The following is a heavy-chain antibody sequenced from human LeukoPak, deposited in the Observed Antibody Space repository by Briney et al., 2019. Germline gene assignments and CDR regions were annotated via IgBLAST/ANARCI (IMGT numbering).Heavy chain of an antibody. V-gene: IGHV3-23*01. CDR3: ATPDSRYFDWLLY. Sequence: PGGSLRLSCAASGFTFSSYAMSWVRQAPGKGLEWVSAISGSGGSTYYADSVKGRFTISRDNSKNSLYLQMNSLRTEDTASYYCATPDSRYFDWLLYWGQGTLVTVSS. J-gene: IGHJ4*02. D-gene: IGHD3-9*01. CDR1: GFTFSSYA. CDR2: ISGSGGST.